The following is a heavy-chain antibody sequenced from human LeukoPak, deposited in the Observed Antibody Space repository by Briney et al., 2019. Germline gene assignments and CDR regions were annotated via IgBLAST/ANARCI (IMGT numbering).Heavy chain of an antibody. Sequence: GGSLRLSCAASGFTFDDYAMHWVRQAPGKGLEWVSGISWNSGSIGYADSVKGRFTISRDNAKNSLYLQMNSLRAEDTAVYYCAKERPVYCSGGSCYLDYWGQGTLVTVSS. CDR3: AKERPVYCSGGSCYLDY. CDR1: GFTFDDYA. J-gene: IGHJ4*02. V-gene: IGHV3-9*01. D-gene: IGHD2-15*01. CDR2: ISWNSGSI.